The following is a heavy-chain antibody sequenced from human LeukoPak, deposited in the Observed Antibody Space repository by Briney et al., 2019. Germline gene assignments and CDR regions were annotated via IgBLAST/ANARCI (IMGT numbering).Heavy chain of an antibody. D-gene: IGHD3-10*02. CDR1: GFIFTDYW. CDR2: LNQNGSET. V-gene: IGHV3-7*01. CDR3: AELGITMIGGV. Sequence: GGSLRLSCVASGFIFTDYWMTWVRQAPGKGLEWVANLNQNGSETYYVDSVKGRFTISRDNAKNSLYLQMNSLRAEDTAVYYCAELGITMIGGVWGKGTTVTISS. J-gene: IGHJ6*04.